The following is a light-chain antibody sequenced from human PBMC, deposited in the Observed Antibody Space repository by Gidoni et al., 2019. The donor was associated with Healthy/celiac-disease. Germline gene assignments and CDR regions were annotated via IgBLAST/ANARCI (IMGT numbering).Light chain of an antibody. Sequence: EIGLTQAPANLSLSTGERATLSCRASQSVSSYLAWYQPKPGQAPRLLIYDASNRATGIPARFSGSGSGTDFTLTISRLEPDDFAVYYCPQRSNWRALPVITFGQGTRLEIK. V-gene: IGKV3-11*01. J-gene: IGKJ5*01. CDR1: QSVSSY. CDR3: PQRSNWRALPVIT. CDR2: DAS.